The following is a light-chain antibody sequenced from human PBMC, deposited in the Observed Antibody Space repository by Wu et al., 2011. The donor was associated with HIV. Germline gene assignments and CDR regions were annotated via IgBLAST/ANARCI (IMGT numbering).Light chain of an antibody. CDR3: QQYNNWPPYT. CDR1: QSISSN. J-gene: IGKJ2*01. V-gene: IGKV3D-15*01. CDR2: DAS. Sequence: VSPGERATLSCRASQSISSNLAWYQQKPGQAPRFLIYDASNRATGVPARFSGSGSGTEFTLTITNTQSEDFAVYYCQQYNNWPPYTFGPGTKLEIK.